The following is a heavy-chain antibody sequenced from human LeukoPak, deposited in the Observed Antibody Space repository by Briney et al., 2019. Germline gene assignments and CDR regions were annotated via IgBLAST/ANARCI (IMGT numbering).Heavy chain of an antibody. CDR2: IWYDGSDK. Sequence: PGGSLRLSCAASGFTFSSYGMHWVRPAPGKGLEWVAVIWYDGSDKYYTDSVKGRFTISRDNSKNTLYLQMNSLRAEDTAIYYCARAGDAFDIWGQGTMVTVSS. V-gene: IGHV3-33*01. CDR1: GFTFSSYG. J-gene: IGHJ3*02. CDR3: ARAGDAFDI.